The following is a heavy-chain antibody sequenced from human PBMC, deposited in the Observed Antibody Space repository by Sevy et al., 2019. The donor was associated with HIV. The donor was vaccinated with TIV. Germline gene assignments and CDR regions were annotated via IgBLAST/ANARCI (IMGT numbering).Heavy chain of an antibody. Sequence: GGSLRLSCAASGFAFYDYSMSWIRQAPGKGLEWVATLSFGCGKINYADSVRGRFTISRDNSKNSFYLQMDNLRVEDTALYYCVRAGSTRPHDDSGQGTWVTVSS. V-gene: IGHV3-23*01. D-gene: IGHD1-26*01. J-gene: IGHJ4*02. CDR2: LSFGCGKI. CDR3: VRAGSTRPHDD. CDR1: GFAFYDYS.